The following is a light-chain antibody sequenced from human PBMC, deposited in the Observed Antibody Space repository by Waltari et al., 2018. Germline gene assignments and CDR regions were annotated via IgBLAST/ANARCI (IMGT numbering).Light chain of an antibody. J-gene: IGKJ1*01. CDR1: QSVRSY. Sequence: EIVLTQSPATLSLSPGERATLSCRASQSVRSYLAWYQQNPGQAPRLLIYDTSNRASGIPARFSGSGSGTDFTLTINGLQPEDAAVYFCHQYYLTPWTFGQGTKLEIK. V-gene: IGKV3-11*01. CDR2: DTS. CDR3: HQYYLTPWT.